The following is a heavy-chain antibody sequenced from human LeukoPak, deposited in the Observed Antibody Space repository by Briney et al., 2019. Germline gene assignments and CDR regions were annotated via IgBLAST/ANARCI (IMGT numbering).Heavy chain of an antibody. CDR3: ARADYVWGSYRLSQSFDAFDI. V-gene: IGHV3-53*01. J-gene: IGHJ3*02. CDR1: GFSVSSNC. Sequence: PGGSLRLSCAASGFSVSSNCMSWVRQAPGKGLEWVSVIYSDGGTHYADSVKGRFTISRDNSKNTLYLQMNTLRAEDTAMYYCARADYVWGSYRLSQSFDAFDIWGQGTMVTVSS. CDR2: IYSDGGT. D-gene: IGHD3-16*02.